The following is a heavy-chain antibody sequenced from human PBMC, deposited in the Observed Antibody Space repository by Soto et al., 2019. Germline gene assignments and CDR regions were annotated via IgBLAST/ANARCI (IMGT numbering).Heavy chain of an antibody. CDR2: INHSGST. CDR3: ASGRSWYNNYYYYGMDV. V-gene: IGHV4-34*01. J-gene: IGHJ6*02. Sequence: SETLSLTCAVYGGSFSGYYWSWIRQPPGKGLEWIGEINHSGSTNYNPSLKSRVTISVDTSKNQFSLKLSSVTAADTAVYYCASGRSWYNNYYYYGMDVWGQGTTVTVSS. D-gene: IGHD6-13*01. CDR1: GGSFSGYY.